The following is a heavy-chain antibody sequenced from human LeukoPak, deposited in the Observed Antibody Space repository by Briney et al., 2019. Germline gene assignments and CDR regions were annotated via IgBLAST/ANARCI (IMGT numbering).Heavy chain of an antibody. J-gene: IGHJ4*02. D-gene: IGHD3-3*01. CDR3: ARDPFDFWSGSILD. CDR2: IYPSGTT. Sequence: SETLSLTCTVSGGSISSSSYYWSWIRQPAGKGLEWIGRIYPSGTTNYNPSLKSRVTISIDTSKNQFSLKLSSVTAADTAVYYCARDPFDFWSGSILDWGQGTPVTVSS. V-gene: IGHV4-61*02. CDR1: GGSISSSSYY.